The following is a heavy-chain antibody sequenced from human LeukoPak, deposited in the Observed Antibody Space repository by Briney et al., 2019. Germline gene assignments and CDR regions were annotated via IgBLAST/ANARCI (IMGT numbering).Heavy chain of an antibody. V-gene: IGHV3-21*01. CDR2: ISSSSSYI. CDR3: ARDAPYSSSWYSYYYYYYYMDV. Sequence: GGSLRLSCAASGFTFSSYSMNWVRQAPGKGLEWVSSISSSSSYIYYADSVKGRFTISRDNAKNSLYLQMNSLRAEDTAVYYCARDAPYSSSWYSYYYYYYYMDVWGKGTTVTVSS. D-gene: IGHD6-13*01. J-gene: IGHJ6*03. CDR1: GFTFSSYS.